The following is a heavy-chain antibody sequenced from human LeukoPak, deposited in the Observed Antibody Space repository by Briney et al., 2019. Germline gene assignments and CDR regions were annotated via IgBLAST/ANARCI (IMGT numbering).Heavy chain of an antibody. Sequence: GGSLRLSCAASGFTFSSYAMSWVRQAPGKGLEWVSAISGSGGSTYYADSVKGRFTISRDNSKNTLYLQMNSLRAEDMAVYYCATSRDGYKVAFDYWGQGTLVTVSS. CDR2: ISGSGGST. D-gene: IGHD5-24*01. CDR3: ATSRDGYKVAFDY. CDR1: GFTFSSYA. J-gene: IGHJ4*02. V-gene: IGHV3-23*01.